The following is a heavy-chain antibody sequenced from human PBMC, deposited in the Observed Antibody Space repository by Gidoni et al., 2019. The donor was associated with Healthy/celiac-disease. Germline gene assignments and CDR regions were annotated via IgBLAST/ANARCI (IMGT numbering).Heavy chain of an antibody. CDR1: GGSISSGGYY. J-gene: IGHJ4*02. CDR2: IYYSGST. CDR3: ASGTNTVVTLNY. V-gene: IGHV4-31*03. D-gene: IGHD2-8*01. Sequence: QVQLQESGRGLAEPSQTLSLTCTVAGGSISSGGYYWSWIRQHPGKGLEWIGYIYYSGSTYYNPSLKSRVTISVDTSKNQFSLKLSSVTAADTAVYYCASGTNTVVTLNYWGQGTLVTVSS.